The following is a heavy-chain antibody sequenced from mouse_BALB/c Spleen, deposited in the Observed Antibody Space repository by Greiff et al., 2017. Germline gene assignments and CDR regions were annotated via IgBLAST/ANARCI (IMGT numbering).Heavy chain of an antibody. J-gene: IGHJ4*01. CDR1: GYTFTSYW. Sequence: QVQLQQPGAELVKPGASVKLSCKASGYTFTSYWMHWVKQRPGQGLEWIGEIDPSDSYTNYNQKFKGKATLTVDKSSSTAYMQLSSLKSEDSAVYYCARSGIYYYGSSSYYAMDYWGQGTSVTVSS. D-gene: IGHD1-1*01. CDR2: IDPSDSYT. V-gene: IGHV1-69*02. CDR3: ARSGIYYYGSSSYYAMDY.